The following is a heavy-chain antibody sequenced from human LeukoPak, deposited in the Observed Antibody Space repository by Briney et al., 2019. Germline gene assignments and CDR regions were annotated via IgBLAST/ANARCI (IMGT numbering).Heavy chain of an antibody. J-gene: IGHJ3*02. Sequence: SGPTLVNPTQTLTLTCTFSGFSLSTSGMCVSWIRQPPGKALEWLARIDWDDDKYYSTSLKTRLTISKDTAKNQVVLTMTNMDPVDTATYYCARLVAGAIPLLVFDIWGQGTMVTVSS. CDR3: ARLVAGAIPLLVFDI. CDR2: IDWDDDK. CDR1: GFSLSTSGMC. V-gene: IGHV2-70*11. D-gene: IGHD1-26*01.